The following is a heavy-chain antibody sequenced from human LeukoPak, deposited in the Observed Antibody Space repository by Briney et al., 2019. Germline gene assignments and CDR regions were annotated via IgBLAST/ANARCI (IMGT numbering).Heavy chain of an antibody. CDR3: ARDPTMVRGVQWNYFDY. CDR1: GFKFSSYS. V-gene: IGHV3-21*01. D-gene: IGHD3-10*01. CDR2: ISGSSSYI. Sequence: GGSLRLSCAASGFKFSSYSMNWVRQAPGKGLEWVSSISGSSSYIYYAASVKGRFTISRDNSKNTLYLQMNSLRAEDTAVYYCARDPTMVRGVQWNYFDYWGQGTLVTVSS. J-gene: IGHJ4*02.